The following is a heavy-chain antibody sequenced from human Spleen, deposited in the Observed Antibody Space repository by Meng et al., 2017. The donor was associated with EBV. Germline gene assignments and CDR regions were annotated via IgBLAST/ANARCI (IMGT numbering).Heavy chain of an antibody. CDR1: GFTFSSFA. D-gene: IGHD2-21*01. CDR2: LSGGGYNT. CDR3: AKDDSGDYADY. J-gene: IGHJ4*02. Sequence: VQLVGSGGGLVQPGGSLRLSCAASGFTFSSFAMSWVRQAPGKGLEWVSSLSGGGYNTYYADSVKGRFTISRDNSKNTLYLQMNSLRAEDTAVYYCAKDDSGDYADYWGQGTLVTVSS. V-gene: IGHV3-23*04.